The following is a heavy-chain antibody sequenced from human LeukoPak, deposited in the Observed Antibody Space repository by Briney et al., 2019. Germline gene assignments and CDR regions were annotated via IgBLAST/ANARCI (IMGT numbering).Heavy chain of an antibody. CDR3: EILLSLCSGGSCYRPWDSSGYPY. V-gene: IGHV1-69*04. Sequence: ASVKVSCKASGYTFTSYGISWVRQAPGQGLEWMGRIIPILGIANYAQKFQGRVTITADKSTSTAYMELSSLRSEDTAVYYCEILLSLCSGGSCYRPWDSSGYPYWGQGTLVTVSS. D-gene: IGHD2-15*01. J-gene: IGHJ4*02. CDR2: IIPILGIA. CDR1: GYTFTSYG.